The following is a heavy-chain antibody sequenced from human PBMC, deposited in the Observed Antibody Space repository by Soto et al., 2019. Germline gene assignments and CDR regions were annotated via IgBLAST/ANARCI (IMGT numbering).Heavy chain of an antibody. J-gene: IGHJ6*03. CDR2: ISGSGGST. V-gene: IGHV3-23*01. Sequence: EVQLLESGVGLVQPGGSLRLSCAASGVTFSSYAMSWVRQAPGKGLELVSAISGSGGSTYYADSVKGRFTISRDNSKHTLYLQMNSLRAEDTAVYYCANINSGYMDVWGKGTTVTVSS. D-gene: IGHD1-1*01. CDR3: ANINSGYMDV. CDR1: GVTFSSYA.